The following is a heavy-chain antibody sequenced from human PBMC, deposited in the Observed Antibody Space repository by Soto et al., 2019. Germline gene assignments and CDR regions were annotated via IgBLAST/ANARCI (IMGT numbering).Heavy chain of an antibody. V-gene: IGHV3-48*02. D-gene: IGHD1-26*01. CDR1: GFTISTYH. CDR2: ISTDLRAL. CDR3: TRDGRRGYAMDV. Sequence: GETLRLSCAASGFTISTYHLNWVRQAPGKGLEWVSYISTDLRALYYADSVRGRFTISRDNAKNSLYLQMTSLRDEDTGVYYCTRDGRRGYAMDVWGQGTTVTVSS. J-gene: IGHJ6*02.